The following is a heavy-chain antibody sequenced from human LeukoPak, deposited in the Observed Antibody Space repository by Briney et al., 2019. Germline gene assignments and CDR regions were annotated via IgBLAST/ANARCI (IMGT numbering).Heavy chain of an antibody. CDR2: ISLSGNST. CDR3: AKVGAAAVRRYYFDY. D-gene: IGHD6-13*01. J-gene: IGHJ4*02. Sequence: TGGSPRLSCAASGFTFSSYAMAWVRQAPGKGLEWVSGISLSGNSTYYADSVKGRFTISRDNPKNTLFLQMNSLRDADTAVYYCAKVGAAAVRRYYFDYWGQGTLVTVSS. V-gene: IGHV3-23*01. CDR1: GFTFSSYA.